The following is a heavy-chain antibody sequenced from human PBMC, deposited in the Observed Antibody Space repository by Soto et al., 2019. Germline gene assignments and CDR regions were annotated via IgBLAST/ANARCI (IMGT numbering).Heavy chain of an antibody. Sequence: GGSLRLSCAASGFTFSSYAMHWVRQAPGKGLEWVAVISYDGSNKYYADSVKGRFTISRDNSKNTLYLQMNSLRAEDTAVYYCARDWSTSVPNWFDPWGQGTLVTVSA. V-gene: IGHV3-30-3*01. CDR2: ISYDGSNK. CDR1: GFTFSSYA. D-gene: IGHD2-2*01. CDR3: ARDWSTSVPNWFDP. J-gene: IGHJ5*02.